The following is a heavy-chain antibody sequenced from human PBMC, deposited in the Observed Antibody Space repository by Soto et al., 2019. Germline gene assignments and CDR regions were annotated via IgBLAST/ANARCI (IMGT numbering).Heavy chain of an antibody. Sequence: QVQLVQSGAEVKKPGASVKVSCKASGYTFTSYDINWVRQATGQGLEWMGWMNPNSGNTGYAQKFQGRVTRTRNTPISTAYRGLGTRRSEDTPVYYWARFGTGTSAYGARGTWVTVS. D-gene: IGHD1-1*01. V-gene: IGHV1-8*01. J-gene: IGHJ4*02. CDR2: MNPNSGNT. CDR1: GYTFTSYD. CDR3: ARFGTGTSAY.